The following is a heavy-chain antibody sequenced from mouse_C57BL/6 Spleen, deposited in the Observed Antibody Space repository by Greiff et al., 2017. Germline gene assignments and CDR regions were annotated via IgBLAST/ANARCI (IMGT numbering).Heavy chain of an antibody. CDR1: GYTFTSYG. V-gene: IGHV1-81*01. CDR2: IYPRSGNT. D-gene: IGHD3-2*02. CDR3: AREGTAQAAWFAY. J-gene: IGHJ3*01. Sequence: QVQLKESGAELARPGASVKLSCKASGYTFTSYGISWVKQRTGQGLEWIGEIYPRSGNTYYNEKFKGKATLTADKSSSTAYMELRSLTSEDSAVYFCAREGTAQAAWFAYWGQGTLVTVSA.